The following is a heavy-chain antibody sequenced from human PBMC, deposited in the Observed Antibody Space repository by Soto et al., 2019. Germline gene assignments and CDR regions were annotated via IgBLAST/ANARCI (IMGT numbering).Heavy chain of an antibody. CDR3: ARGSGSSGTYYYYGMDV. CDR2: IYYSGST. V-gene: IGHV4-31*03. Sequence: SETLSLTCTVSGGSISSGGYYWSWIRQHPGKGLEWIGYIYYSGSTYYNPSLKSRVTISVDTSKNQFSLKLSSVTAADTAVYYCARGSGSSGTYYYYGMDVWGQGTTVTVSS. D-gene: IGHD6-6*01. J-gene: IGHJ6*02. CDR1: GGSISSGGYY.